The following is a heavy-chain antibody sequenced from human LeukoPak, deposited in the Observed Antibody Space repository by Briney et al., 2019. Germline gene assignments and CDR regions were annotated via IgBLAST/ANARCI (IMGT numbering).Heavy chain of an antibody. CDR3: ARGDLEQQLVH. Sequence: SVKVSCKASGGTFSTYTISWVRQAPGQGLEWMGRIIPILGIANYAQKFQGRVTITADKSTSTAYMELSSLRSEDTALYYCARGDLEQQLVHWGQGTLVTVSS. J-gene: IGHJ4*02. D-gene: IGHD6-13*01. CDR1: GGTFSTYT. CDR2: IIPILGIA. V-gene: IGHV1-69*02.